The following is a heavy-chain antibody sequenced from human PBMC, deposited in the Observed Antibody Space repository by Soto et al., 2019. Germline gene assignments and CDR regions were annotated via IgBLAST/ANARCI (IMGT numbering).Heavy chain of an antibody. CDR3: ASVEMATAYFDY. J-gene: IGHJ4*02. V-gene: IGHV4-59*01. Sequence: SETLSLTCTVSGGSISSYYWSWIRQPPGKGLEWIGYIYYSGSTNYNPSLKSRVTISVDTSKNQFSLKLSSVTAADTAVYYCASVEMATAYFDYWGQGTLVTVSS. D-gene: IGHD5-18*01. CDR2: IYYSGST. CDR1: GGSISSYY.